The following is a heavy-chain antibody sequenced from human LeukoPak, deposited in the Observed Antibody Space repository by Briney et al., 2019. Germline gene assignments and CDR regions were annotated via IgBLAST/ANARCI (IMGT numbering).Heavy chain of an antibody. CDR1: GFNFGSYW. V-gene: IGHV3-7*01. CDR2: IKRDGGEK. D-gene: IGHD5-18*01. J-gene: IGHJ6*04. CDR3: ARDESVENSYQGYVYMDV. Sequence: GGSLRLTCVASGFNFGSYWISWVRQAPGKGLEWVANIKRDGGEKYYVDSVKGRFTIPRDNAKKSLYLQMNSLRGDDTAVYFCARDESVENSYQGYVYMDVLGAGTTVIVSS.